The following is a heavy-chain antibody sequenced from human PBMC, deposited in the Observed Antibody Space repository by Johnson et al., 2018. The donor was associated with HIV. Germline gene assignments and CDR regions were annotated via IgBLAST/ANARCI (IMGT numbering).Heavy chain of an antibody. CDR1: RLTVSSNY. J-gene: IGHJ3*01. Sequence: VQLVESGGGLVQPGGSLRLSCAASRLTVSSNYMTWVRQAPGKGLEWVSVLTSGGNTGYADSVKGRWTISRDNDKSYVYMQMNNLRAEDTAFYYCARRDSGSLSFDLWGQGTMVTFSS. CDR3: ARRDSGSLSFDL. CDR2: LTSGGNT. D-gene: IGHD1-26*01. V-gene: IGHV3-66*01.